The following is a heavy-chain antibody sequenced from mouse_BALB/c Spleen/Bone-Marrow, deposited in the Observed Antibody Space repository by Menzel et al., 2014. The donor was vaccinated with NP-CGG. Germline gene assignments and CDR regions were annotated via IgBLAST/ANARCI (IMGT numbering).Heavy chain of an antibody. CDR2: IDPANGNT. J-gene: IGHJ2*01. CDR1: GFNIKDTY. Sequence: VQLQHSGAELVKPGASVKLSCTASGFNIKDTYMHWVKQRPEQGLEWIGRIDPANGNTKYDPKFQGKATITADTSSNTAYLQLSSLTSEDTAVYYCARYYYGSYFDYWGQGTTLTVSS. CDR3: ARYYYGSYFDY. D-gene: IGHD1-1*01. V-gene: IGHV14-3*02.